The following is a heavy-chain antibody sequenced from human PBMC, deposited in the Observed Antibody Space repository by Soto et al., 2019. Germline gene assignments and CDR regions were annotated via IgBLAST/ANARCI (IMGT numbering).Heavy chain of an antibody. V-gene: IGHV1-3*04. J-gene: IGHJ4*02. CDR2: ISTNNGNT. CDR1: GYIFKNYG. D-gene: IGHD1-20*01. Sequence: GASVKVSCKAFGYIFKNYGFCWVRQAPGQRLEWMGWISTNNGNTKYSQKFQGRVTITRDTSASTAYMELSSLRSEDTAVYYCARGITLPTPLDYWGQGTLVTVSS. CDR3: ARGITLPTPLDY.